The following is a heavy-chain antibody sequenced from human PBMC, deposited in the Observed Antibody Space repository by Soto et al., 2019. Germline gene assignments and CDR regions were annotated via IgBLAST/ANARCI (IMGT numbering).Heavy chain of an antibody. CDR1: GYTFTSYG. CDR3: ARRLAARRKDLSSGMDV. J-gene: IGHJ6*02. CDR2: ISAYNGNT. Sequence: GAAVKVSCKASGYTFTSYGISWVRQAPGQGLEWMGWISAYNGNTNYAQKLQGRVTMTTDTSTSTAYMELRSLRSDDTAVYYCARRLAARRKDLSSGMDVWGQGTTVTVSS. V-gene: IGHV1-18*01. D-gene: IGHD6-6*01.